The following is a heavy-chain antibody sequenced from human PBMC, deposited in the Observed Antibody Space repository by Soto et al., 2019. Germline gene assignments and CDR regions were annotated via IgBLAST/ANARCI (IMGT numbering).Heavy chain of an antibody. CDR3: ATGVIWIGYFTVDS. Sequence: SVKVSCKASGGSFGKSAINWVPQTPGQGLEWLGGFIPVYRTLNYAQKFQGRVTITADESTGTAYMTLSSLASDDTAVYYCATGVIWIGYFTVDSWGQGTRVTVSS. J-gene: IGHJ4*02. D-gene: IGHD3-3*01. CDR1: GGSFGKSA. V-gene: IGHV1-69*13. CDR2: FIPVYRTL.